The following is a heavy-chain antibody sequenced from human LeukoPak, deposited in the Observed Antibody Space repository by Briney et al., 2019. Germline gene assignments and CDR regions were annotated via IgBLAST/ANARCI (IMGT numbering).Heavy chain of an antibody. Sequence: SETLSLTCAVYGGSLNGHYWSWIRQPPGKGLEWIGYIYHSGSTYYNPSLKSRVTISVDRSKNQFSLKLSSVTAADTAVYYCAREATYSSSSGAFDIWGQGTMVTVSS. CDR3: AREATYSSSSGAFDI. CDR2: IYHSGST. D-gene: IGHD6-6*01. J-gene: IGHJ3*02. CDR1: GGSLNGHY. V-gene: IGHV4-34*01.